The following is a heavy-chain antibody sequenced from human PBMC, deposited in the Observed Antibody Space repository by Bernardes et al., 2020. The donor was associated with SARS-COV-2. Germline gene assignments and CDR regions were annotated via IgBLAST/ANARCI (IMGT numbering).Heavy chain of an antibody. J-gene: IGHJ4*01. D-gene: IGHD1-26*01. CDR2: ISASGSPA. V-gene: IGHV3-23*01. CDR3: AKLVGMLEVNDY. CDR1: GFSFDTNV. Sequence: GGSLILSCEVSGFSFDTNVMNWVRQAPGQELEWVATISASGSPAFHAESVRGRFIASRDNSKNTLFLEMNSLRDEDTAIYYCAKLVGMLEVNDYWGHGTPVIVSS.